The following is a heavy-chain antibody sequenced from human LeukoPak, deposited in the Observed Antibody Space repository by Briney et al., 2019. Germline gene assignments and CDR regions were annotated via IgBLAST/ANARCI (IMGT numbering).Heavy chain of an antibody. J-gene: IGHJ3*02. Sequence: SETLSLTCTVSGGSISSYYWTWIRQPAGKGLEWIGRIYASGSTNYNPSLKSRVTMSVDPSKNQFSLRLNSVTAADTAVYYCASPGYSSGWYAFDIWGQGTMVTLTS. D-gene: IGHD6-19*01. CDR2: IYASGST. CDR3: ASPGYSSGWYAFDI. CDR1: GGSISSYY. V-gene: IGHV4-4*07.